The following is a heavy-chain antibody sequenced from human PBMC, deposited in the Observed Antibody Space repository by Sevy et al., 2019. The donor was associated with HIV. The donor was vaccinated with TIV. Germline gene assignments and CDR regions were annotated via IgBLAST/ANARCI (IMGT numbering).Heavy chain of an antibody. CDR3: AREGRYSDQGMDV. CDR1: GFTFSSYS. D-gene: IGHD3-10*01. Sequence: GGSLRLSCAASGFTFSSYSMNWVRQAPGKGLEWASYISGSSTTIYYADSVKGRFTISRDNAKNSLYLQMNSLRAEDTAVYYCAREGRYSDQGMDVWGQGTTVTVSS. J-gene: IGHJ6*02. CDR2: ISGSSTTI. V-gene: IGHV3-48*01.